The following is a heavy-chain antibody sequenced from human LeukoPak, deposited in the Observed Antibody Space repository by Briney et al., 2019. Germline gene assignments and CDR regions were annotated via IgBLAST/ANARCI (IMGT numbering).Heavy chain of an antibody. CDR3: AKENDRALDI. D-gene: IGHD1-1*01. CDR1: GFTFSIYG. J-gene: IGHJ3*02. CDR2: ISYDGSNQ. V-gene: IGHV3-30*18. Sequence: GGSLRLSCAASGFTFSIYGMHWVRQAPGKGLEWVAVISYDGSNQYYADSVKGRFTISRDNSKNTLYLQMNGLRAEDSAVYYCAKENDRALDIWGRGTMVTVSS.